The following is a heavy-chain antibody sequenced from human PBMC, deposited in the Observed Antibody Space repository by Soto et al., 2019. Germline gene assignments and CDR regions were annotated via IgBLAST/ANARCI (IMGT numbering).Heavy chain of an antibody. CDR3: VLLGVFDH. CDR1: GYTFTRYN. J-gene: IGHJ4*02. D-gene: IGHD3-3*01. V-gene: IGHV1-8*01. Sequence: ASVKVSFTTSGYTFTRYNRTWVPQAPRQGLEWVAGPNSNSGNSDHAQKFQGRITVTRDTSISTAYMELSSLRSDDTAVYYCVLLGVFDHWVPGTLVTVSS. CDR2: PNSNSGNS.